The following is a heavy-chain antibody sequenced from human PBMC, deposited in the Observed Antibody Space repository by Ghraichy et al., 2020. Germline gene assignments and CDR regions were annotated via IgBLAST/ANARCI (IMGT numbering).Heavy chain of an antibody. CDR3: AKSGRSDAGYNWFDP. J-gene: IGHJ5*02. V-gene: IGHV3-74*01. CDR1: GFTFSSFW. D-gene: IGHD5-12*01. CDR2: IKNDATGT. Sequence: ETLSLTCAASGFTFSSFWMHWVRQAPGKGLVWVSSIKNDATGTFYADSVKGRFTISRDNAKNTLYVQMNSLTVEDTAVYYCAKSGRSDAGYNWFDPWGQGTLVTVSS.